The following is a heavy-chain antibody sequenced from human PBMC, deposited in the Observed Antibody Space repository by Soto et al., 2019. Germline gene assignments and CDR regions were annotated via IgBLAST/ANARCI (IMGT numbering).Heavy chain of an antibody. CDR2: IYYSGST. CDR3: ARELNWNYDY. CDR1: GGSISSYY. J-gene: IGHJ4*02. Sequence: KTSETLSLTCTVSGGSISSYYWSWIRQPPGKGLEWIGYIYYSGSTNYNPSLKSRVTISVDTPKNQFSLKLSSVTAADTAVYYCARELNWNYDYWGQGTLVTVSS. D-gene: IGHD1-7*01. V-gene: IGHV4-59*01.